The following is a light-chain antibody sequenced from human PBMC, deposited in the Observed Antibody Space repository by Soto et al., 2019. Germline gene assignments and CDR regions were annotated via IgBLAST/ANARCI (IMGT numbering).Light chain of an antibody. CDR3: QQRSNWPPIT. CDR2: GAS. J-gene: IGKJ5*01. CDR1: QRVGSSY. V-gene: IGKV3D-20*02. Sequence: EIVLTQSPGTLSLSPGERATLSCRASQRVGSSYLAWYQHKPDQAPRLLIYGASGRATGTPDRFSGSGSGTDFSLTISRLEPEDFAVYYCQQRSNWPPITFGQGTRLEIK.